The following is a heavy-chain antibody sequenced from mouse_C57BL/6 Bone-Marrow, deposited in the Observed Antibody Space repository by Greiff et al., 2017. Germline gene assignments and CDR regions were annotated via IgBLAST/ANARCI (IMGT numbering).Heavy chain of an antibody. CDR1: GYTFTSYT. Sequence: QVQLQQSGAELARPGASVKMSCKASGYTFTSYTMHWVKQRPGQGLEWIGYINPSSGYTKYNEKFKGKATLTADKSSSTAYMQLSSLTSEDSAVYYCAREEYCGSVCAYWGQGTLVTVSA. CDR2: INPSSGYT. D-gene: IGHD2-1*01. V-gene: IGHV1-4*01. J-gene: IGHJ3*01. CDR3: AREEYCGSVCAY.